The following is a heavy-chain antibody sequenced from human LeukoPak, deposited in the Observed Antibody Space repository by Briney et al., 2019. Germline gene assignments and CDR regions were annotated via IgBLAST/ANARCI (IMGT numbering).Heavy chain of an antibody. V-gene: IGHV3-53*01. CDR1: GFTVSSNY. CDR2: IYSGGST. Sequence: PGGSLRLSCAASGFTVSSNYMSWVRQAPGKGLEWVSVIYSGGSTYYADSVKGRFTISRDNSKNTLYLQMNSLRAEDTAVYYCAKDGYCSGGSCYPRGYYYGMDVWGKGTTVTVSS. J-gene: IGHJ6*04. D-gene: IGHD2-15*01. CDR3: AKDGYCSGGSCYPRGYYYGMDV.